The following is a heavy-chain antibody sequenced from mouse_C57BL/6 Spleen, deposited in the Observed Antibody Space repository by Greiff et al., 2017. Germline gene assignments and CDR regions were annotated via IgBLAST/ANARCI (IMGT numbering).Heavy chain of an antibody. CDR2: IYPRSGNT. CDR1: GYTFTSYG. Sequence: QVQLQQSGAELARPGASVKLSCKASGYTFTSYGISWVKQRTGQGLEWIGEIYPRSGNTYYNEKFKGKATLTADKSSSTAYMELRSLTSEDSAVYFCARGGYYYGSSYVGWFAYWGQGTLVTVSA. CDR3: ARGGYYYGSSYVGWFAY. D-gene: IGHD1-1*01. V-gene: IGHV1-81*01. J-gene: IGHJ3*01.